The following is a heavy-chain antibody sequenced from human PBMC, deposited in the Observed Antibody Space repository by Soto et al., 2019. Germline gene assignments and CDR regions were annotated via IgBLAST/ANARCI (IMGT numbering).Heavy chain of an antibody. J-gene: IGHJ6*02. Sequence: PGGPLRLSCAASGFPISDYVMHWVSQAKGKGLEWVAVQWSDGSKKYYADSVKGRFAISRDNSKNTLYLQMNSLRADDTAVYYCARWNKYYDSIGHNPHYVMDVWGQGTTVTVSS. D-gene: IGHD3-22*01. CDR1: GFPISDYV. CDR2: QWSDGSKK. CDR3: ARWNKYYDSIGHNPHYVMDV. V-gene: IGHV3-33*01.